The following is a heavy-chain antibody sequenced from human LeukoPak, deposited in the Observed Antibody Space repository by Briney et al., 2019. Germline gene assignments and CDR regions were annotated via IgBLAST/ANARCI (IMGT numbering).Heavy chain of an antibody. V-gene: IGHV3-23*01. CDR2: VSGSGTIT. CDR1: GFTFSSYA. CDR3: AKADSYYDLLTCFDF. Sequence: GGSLRLSCAASGFTFSSYAMNWVRQAPGEGLEWVSTVSGSGTITYYAGSVKGRFTISRDNPKNTLYLQMNSLRAEDTAVYYCAKADSYYDLLTCFDFWGQGTLVTVSS. J-gene: IGHJ4*02. D-gene: IGHD3-9*01.